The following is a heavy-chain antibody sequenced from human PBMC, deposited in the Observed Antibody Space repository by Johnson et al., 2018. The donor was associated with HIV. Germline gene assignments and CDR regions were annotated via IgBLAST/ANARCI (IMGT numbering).Heavy chain of an antibody. CDR3: ARVSSSSLGAFDI. CDR2: ISYDGSNK. D-gene: IGHD6-6*01. V-gene: IGHV3-30*04. CDR1: GFTFSSYA. J-gene: IGHJ3*02. Sequence: QEQLVESGGGVVQPGRSLRLSCAASGFTFSSYAMHWVRQAPGKGLEWVAVISYDGSNKYYVDSVKGRFTISRDNSKNTLYLQMNSLRAEDTAVYYCARVSSSSLGAFDIWGQGTMVTVSS.